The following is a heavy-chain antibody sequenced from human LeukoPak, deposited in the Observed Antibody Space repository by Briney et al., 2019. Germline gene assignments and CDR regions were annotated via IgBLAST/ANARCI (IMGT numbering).Heavy chain of an antibody. CDR1: GFTFSSYG. V-gene: IGHV3-30*02. D-gene: IGHD1-26*01. J-gene: IGHJ4*02. CDR3: AKDEGEVGATNSDY. Sequence: GGSLRLSCAASGFTFSSYGMHWVRQAPGKGLEWVAFIRYDVSNKYYADSVKGRFTISRDNSKNTLYLQMNSLRAEDTAVYYCAKDEGEVGATNSDYWGQGTLVTVSS. CDR2: IRYDVSNK.